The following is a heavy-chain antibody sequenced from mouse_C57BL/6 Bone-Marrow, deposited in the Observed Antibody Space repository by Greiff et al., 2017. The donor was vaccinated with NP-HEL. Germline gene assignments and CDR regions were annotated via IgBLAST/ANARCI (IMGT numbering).Heavy chain of an antibody. CDR2: IYPGDGDT. V-gene: IGHV1-82*01. CDR3: ARTWYIDV. Sequence: QVQLQQSGPELVKPGASVKISCKASGYAFSSSWMNWVKQRPGEGLEWIGRIYPGDGDTNYNGKFKGKATLTAGKSSSTAYMQLSCLASDVSAVCFCARTWYIDVWGTGTPVTVS. J-gene: IGHJ1*03. CDR1: GYAFSSSW.